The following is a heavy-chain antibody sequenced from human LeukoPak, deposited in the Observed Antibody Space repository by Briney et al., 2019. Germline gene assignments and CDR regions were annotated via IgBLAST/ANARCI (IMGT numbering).Heavy chain of an antibody. CDR2: INPNSGGT. Sequence: ASVKVSCKASGYTFTGYYMHWVRQAPGQGLEWMEWINPNSGGTNYAQKFQGRVTMTRDTSISTAYMELSRLRSDDTAVYYCARGLDCTNGVCYTPSRFDPWGQGTLVTVSS. J-gene: IGHJ5*02. D-gene: IGHD2-8*01. CDR3: ARGLDCTNGVCYTPSRFDP. CDR1: GYTFTGYY. V-gene: IGHV1-2*02.